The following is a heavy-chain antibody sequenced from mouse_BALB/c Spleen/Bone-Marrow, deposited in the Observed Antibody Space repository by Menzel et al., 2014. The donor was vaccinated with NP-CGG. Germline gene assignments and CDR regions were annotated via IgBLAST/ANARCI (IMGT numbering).Heavy chain of an antibody. Sequence: VQLQQSGAELVKPGASVKLSCTASGFNIXDTYMHWVKQRPEQGLEWIGRIDPANGCTKYDPKFQGKATITADTSSNTAYLQLSSLTSEDTAVYYCARSDYWGQGTTLTVSS. J-gene: IGHJ2*01. CDR3: ARSDY. V-gene: IGHV14-3*02. CDR1: GFNIXDTY. CDR2: IDPANGCT.